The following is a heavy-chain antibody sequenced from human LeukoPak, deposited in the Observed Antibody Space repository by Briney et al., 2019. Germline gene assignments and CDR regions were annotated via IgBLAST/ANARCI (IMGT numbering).Heavy chain of an antibody. CDR3: ARGPSSAWYGVDY. CDR1: GGSISSSSYY. CDR2: IYYSGST. J-gene: IGHJ4*02. V-gene: IGHV4-39*07. Sequence: SETLSLTCTVSGGSISSSSYYWGWIRQPPGKGLEWIGSIYYSGSTYYNPSLKSRVTISVDTSKNQLSLKRSSVTAADTAVYYCARGPSSAWYGVDYWGQGTLVTVSS. D-gene: IGHD6-19*01.